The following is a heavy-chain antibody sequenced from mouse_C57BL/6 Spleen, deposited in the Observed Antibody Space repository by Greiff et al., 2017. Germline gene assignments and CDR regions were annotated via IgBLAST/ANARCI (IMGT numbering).Heavy chain of an antibody. V-gene: IGHV5-9-1*02. D-gene: IGHD2-2*01. CDR2: ISSGGDYI. CDR1: GFTFSSYA. Sequence: EVKVEESGEGLVKPGGSLKLSCAASGFTFSSYAMSWVRQTPEKRLEWVAYISSGGDYIYYADTVKGRFTISRDNARNTLYLQMSSLKSEDTAMYYCTRIYYGYAHYYAMDYWGQGTSVTVSS. CDR3: TRIYYGYAHYYAMDY. J-gene: IGHJ4*01.